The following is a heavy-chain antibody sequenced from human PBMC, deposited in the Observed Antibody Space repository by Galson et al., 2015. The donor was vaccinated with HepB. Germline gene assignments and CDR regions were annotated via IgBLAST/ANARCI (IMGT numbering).Heavy chain of an antibody. CDR3: ANSLLGIVAAGGWY. Sequence: SLRLSCAASGFTFSHYGMHWVRRPPGKGLEWVAVISYDGSNQYYADSVKGRFTISRDNSKNTFFLEMNGLRAEDTAVYYCANSLLGIVAAGGWYWGQGTLFTVSS. J-gene: IGHJ4*02. CDR1: GFTFSHYG. V-gene: IGHV3-30*18. CDR2: ISYDGSNQ. D-gene: IGHD5-12*01.